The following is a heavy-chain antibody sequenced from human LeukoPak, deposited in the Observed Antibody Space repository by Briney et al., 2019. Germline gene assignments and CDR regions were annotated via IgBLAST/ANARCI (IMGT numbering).Heavy chain of an antibody. CDR3: AREEYSYTSHDAFDI. CDR2: ISYDGSNK. CDR1: GFTFSSYA. V-gene: IGHV3-30-3*01. J-gene: IGHJ3*02. Sequence: PGGSLRLSCAASGFTFSSYAMHWVRQAPGKGLEWVAVISYDGSNKYYADSVKGRFTISRDNSKNTLYLQMNSLRAEDTAVYYCAREEYSYTSHDAFDIWGQGTMVTVSS. D-gene: IGHD5-18*01.